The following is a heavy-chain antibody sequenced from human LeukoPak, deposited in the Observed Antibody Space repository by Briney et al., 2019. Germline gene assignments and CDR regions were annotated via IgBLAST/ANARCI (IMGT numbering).Heavy chain of an antibody. V-gene: IGHV4-59*01. CDR3: ARGGLWPPYFDY. D-gene: IGHD5-18*01. CDR1: GGSISSYY. CDR2: IYYSGST. J-gene: IGHJ4*02. Sequence: SETLSLTCTVSGGSISSYYWSWIRQPPGKGLEWIGYIYYSGSTNYNPSLKSRVTISVDTSKNQFSRKLSSVTAADTAVYYCARGGLWPPYFDYWGQGTLVTVSS.